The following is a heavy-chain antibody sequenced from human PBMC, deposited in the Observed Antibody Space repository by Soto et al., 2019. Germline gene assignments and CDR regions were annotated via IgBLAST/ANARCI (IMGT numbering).Heavy chain of an antibody. Sequence: QVQLVESGGDVVQPGRSLRLSCVASGLTFRTYGMHWVRQAPGKGLEWVATITSNGTDTLYSDSAKGRFIISRDNSKSTLFQQLSSLRTEDTGVDRCVRALPCGAPLGGAEFDFWGRGTLVTVSS. CDR3: VRALPCGAPLGGAEFDF. CDR1: GLTFRTYG. D-gene: IGHD2-21*01. V-gene: IGHV3-30*03. CDR2: ITSNGTDT. J-gene: IGHJ4*02.